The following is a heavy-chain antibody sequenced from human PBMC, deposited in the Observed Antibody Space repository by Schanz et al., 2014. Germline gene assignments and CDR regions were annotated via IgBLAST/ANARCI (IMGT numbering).Heavy chain of an antibody. CDR1: GFTFSTYA. D-gene: IGHD3-10*01. V-gene: IGHV3-23*01. CDR3: AKERFGELSAFDI. CDR2: INTGGDST. J-gene: IGHJ3*02. Sequence: EVKLLESGGTLVRPGGSLRLSCAASGFTFSTYAMSWVRQAPGKGLEWVSSINTGGDSTYYADSVKGRFTIARDNSKNTLYLQMNSLRAEDTAVYYCAKERFGELSAFDIWGQGTMVTVSS.